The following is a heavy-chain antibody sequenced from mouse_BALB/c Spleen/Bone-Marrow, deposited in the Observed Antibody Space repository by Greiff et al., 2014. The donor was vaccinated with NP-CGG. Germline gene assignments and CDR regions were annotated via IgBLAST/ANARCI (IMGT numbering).Heavy chain of an antibody. CDR2: IDPGTGRT. CDR1: GYTFTSYW. V-gene: IGHV1S81*02. D-gene: IGHD2-3*01. CDR3: ARIDGYDY. J-gene: IGHJ2*01. Sequence: QVQLQQSGAELAKPGASVKLSCKASGYTFTSYWMHWVKQRPGQDLEWIGEIDPGTGRTDYNKKFKSRATLTVDKSSSTAYMHLSSLTSEDSAVYYCARIDGYDYWGQGTTLTVSS.